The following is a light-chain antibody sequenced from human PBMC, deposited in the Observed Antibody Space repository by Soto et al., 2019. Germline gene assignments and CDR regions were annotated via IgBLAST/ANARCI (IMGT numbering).Light chain of an antibody. J-gene: IGKJ4*01. V-gene: IGKV1-12*01. Sequence: DIQMTQSPSSVSAAVGDRVTITCRASQGINKWLAWYHQKPGKAPQLLLSAASTLRSGVPSRFSGSGSGTDFILTISNLQPEDFATYFCQQANSFPLTFGGGTKVDIK. CDR2: AAS. CDR1: QGINKW. CDR3: QQANSFPLT.